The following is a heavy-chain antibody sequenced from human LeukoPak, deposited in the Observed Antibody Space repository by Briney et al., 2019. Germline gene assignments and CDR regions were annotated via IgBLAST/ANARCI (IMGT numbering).Heavy chain of an antibody. D-gene: IGHD3-3*01. CDR2: IYYSGST. J-gene: IGHJ4*02. Sequence: SETLSLTCTVSVGSISSYYWSWIRQPPGKGLEWIGYIYYSGSTNYNPSLKSRVTVSVDTSKNQFSLKLSSVTAADTAVYYCARGNYDFWSGYYDYWGQGTLVTVSS. CDR3: ARGNYDFWSGYYDY. V-gene: IGHV4-59*01. CDR1: VGSISSYY.